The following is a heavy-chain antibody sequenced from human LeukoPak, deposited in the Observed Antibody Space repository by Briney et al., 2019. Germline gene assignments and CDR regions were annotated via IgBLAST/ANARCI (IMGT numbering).Heavy chain of an antibody. V-gene: IGHV3-33*08. D-gene: IGHD3-22*01. Sequence: PGGSLRLSCAASGFTFSSYGMHWVRQAPGKGLEWVAVIWYDGSNKYYADSVKGRFTISRDNSKNTLYLQMNSLRAEDTAVYYCARSPLSGYYYGLTFDIWGQGTMVTVSS. CDR3: ARSPLSGYYYGLTFDI. CDR2: IWYDGSNK. J-gene: IGHJ3*02. CDR1: GFTFSSYG.